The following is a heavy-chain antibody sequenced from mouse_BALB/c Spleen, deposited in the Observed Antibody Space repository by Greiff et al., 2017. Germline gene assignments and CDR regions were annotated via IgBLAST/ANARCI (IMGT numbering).Heavy chain of an antibody. Sequence: EVQLQQSGAELVKPGASVKLSCTASGFNIKDTYMHWVKQRPEQGLEWIGRIDPANGNTKYDPKFQGKATITADTSSNTAYLQLSSLTSEDTAVYYCARGDGYWYFDVWGAGTTVTVSS. D-gene: IGHD2-3*01. V-gene: IGHV14-3*02. J-gene: IGHJ1*01. CDR3: ARGDGYWYFDV. CDR2: IDPANGNT. CDR1: GFNIKDTY.